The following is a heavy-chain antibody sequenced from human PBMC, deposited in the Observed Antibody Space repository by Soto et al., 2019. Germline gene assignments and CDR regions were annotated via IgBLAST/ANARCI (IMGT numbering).Heavy chain of an antibody. V-gene: IGHV3-48*01. CDR1: GFTFNTSG. CDR2: ISGGANII. Sequence: EVHLVESGGGLVQPGDFLSLSCVASGFTFNTSGMNWVRQAPGKGLEWLSYISGGANIIYGAESLRGRFTISRDNAKETLYLQISSLRVEDTALYYCARSRDVISLTAFDIWGQGTMVTVSS. J-gene: IGHJ3*02. D-gene: IGHD3-10*01. CDR3: ARSRDVISLTAFDI.